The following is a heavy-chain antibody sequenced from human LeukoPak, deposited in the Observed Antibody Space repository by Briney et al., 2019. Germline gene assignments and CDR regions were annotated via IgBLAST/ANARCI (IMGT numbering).Heavy chain of an antibody. V-gene: IGHV3-23*01. CDR1: GFTFSSYA. Sequence: PGVSLRLSCAASGFTFSSYAMSWVRQAPGKGLEWVSAISGSGGSTYYADSVKGRFTISRDNSKNTLYLQMNSLRAEDTAVYYCAKVFTRVTTRSALDYWGRGTLVTVSS. CDR3: AKVFTRVTTRSALDY. J-gene: IGHJ4*02. D-gene: IGHD4-11*01. CDR2: ISGSGGST.